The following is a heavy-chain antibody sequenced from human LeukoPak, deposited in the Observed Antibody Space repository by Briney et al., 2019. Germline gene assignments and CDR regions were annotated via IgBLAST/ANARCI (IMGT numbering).Heavy chain of an antibody. CDR2: IRSKAYGGTT. D-gene: IGHD3-10*01. J-gene: IGHJ4*02. CDR3: ARDRAYYYGSGSYYPNFDY. CDR1: GFTFGDYA. Sequence: GGSLRLSCTASGFTFGDYAMSWVRQAPGKGLEWVGFIRSKAYGGTTEYAASVKGRFTISRDDSKSIAYLQMNSLKTEDTAVYYCARDRAYYYGSGSYYPNFDYWGQGTLVTVSS. V-gene: IGHV3-49*04.